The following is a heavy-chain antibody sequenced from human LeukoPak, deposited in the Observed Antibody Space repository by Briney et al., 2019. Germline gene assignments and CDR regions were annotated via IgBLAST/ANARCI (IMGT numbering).Heavy chain of an antibody. V-gene: IGHV3-33*06. CDR2: IWYDGSNK. CDR3: AKDTDVDTAMVFDY. D-gene: IGHD5-18*01. J-gene: IGHJ4*02. Sequence: SAGSLRLSCAASGFTFSSYGMHWVRQAPGKGLEWVAVIWYDGSNKYYADSVKGRFTISRDNSKNTLYLQMNSLRAEDTAVYYCAKDTDVDTAMVFDYWGQGTLVTVSS. CDR1: GFTFSSYG.